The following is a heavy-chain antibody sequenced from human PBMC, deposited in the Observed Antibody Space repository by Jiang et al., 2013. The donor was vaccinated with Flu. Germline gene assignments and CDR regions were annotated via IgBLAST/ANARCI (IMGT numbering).Heavy chain of an antibody. Sequence: GGSLRLSCVASGFTFSDYYMSWIRQAPGKGLEWVSYISSSSSYTNYADSVKGRFTISRDNAKNSLYLQMNSLRAEDTAVYYCARDPLGVVVPAARPPPPYYYYGMDVWGKGTTVTVSS. CDR3: ARDPLGVVVPAARPPPPYYYYGMDV. CDR2: ISSSSSYT. CDR1: GFTFSDYY. V-gene: IGHV3-11*06. D-gene: IGHD2-2*01. J-gene: IGHJ6*04.